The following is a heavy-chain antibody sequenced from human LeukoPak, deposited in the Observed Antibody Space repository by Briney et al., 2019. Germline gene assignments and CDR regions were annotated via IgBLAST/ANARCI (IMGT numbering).Heavy chain of an antibody. CDR1: GFTFSAYA. CDR2: ISSNGDNT. V-gene: IGHV3-64D*06. CDR3: VKAAGNWYGYFDY. J-gene: IGHJ4*02. Sequence: GGSLRLSCSASGFTFSAYAIHWVRQAPGKGLEYVSVISSNGDNTYYGDSVKGRFTISRDNSKNPVYLQMSSLRTEDTAVYYCVKAAGNWYGYFDYWGQGTLVTVSS. D-gene: IGHD1-1*01.